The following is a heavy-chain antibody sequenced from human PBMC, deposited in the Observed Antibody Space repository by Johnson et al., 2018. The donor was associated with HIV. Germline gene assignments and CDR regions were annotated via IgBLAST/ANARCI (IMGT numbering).Heavy chain of an antibody. CDR2: SSGSGGST. V-gene: IGHV3-23*01. CDR3: AKEKLTVYYYDSSGIAFDI. CDR1: GFTFSSFA. Sequence: VQVLESGGGLVQPGGSLRLSCAASGFTFSSFAMSWVRQAPGKGLEWVFASSGSGGSTYYADPVQGRFTMYRANSKNTPYLQKNSLRAEETAVYYCAKEKLTVYYYDSSGIAFDIWGQGTMVTVSS. D-gene: IGHD3-22*01. J-gene: IGHJ3*02.